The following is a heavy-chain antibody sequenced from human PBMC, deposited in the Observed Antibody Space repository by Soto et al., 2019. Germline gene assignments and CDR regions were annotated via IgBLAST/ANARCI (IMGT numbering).Heavy chain of an antibody. CDR3: ARSPGGFTVATYFFDY. J-gene: IGHJ4*02. V-gene: IGHV2-70*04. Sequence: GPTLVNPTQTLTLTCTFSGFSLSSKGMRVSWIRQPPGKALEWLARIDWDDDKFYSPSLRTRLAISKGTSKNQVVLTMTNVDPMDTATYYCARSPGGFTVATYFFDYWGQGTLVTV. CDR2: IDWDDDK. D-gene: IGHD3-16*01. CDR1: GFSLSSKGMR.